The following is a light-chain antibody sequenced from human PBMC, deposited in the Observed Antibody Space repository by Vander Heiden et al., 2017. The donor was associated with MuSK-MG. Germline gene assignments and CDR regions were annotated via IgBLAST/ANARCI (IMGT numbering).Light chain of an antibody. CDR1: RDISNY. CDR2: DAS. Sequence: DIQMTQSPSSLSASVGDRVTITCQASRDISNYLNWYQQKPGKAPKLLIYDASNSETGVPSRFSGSGSGTDFTFTISSLQPEDIATYYCQQYDNLYTFGQGTKLEIK. CDR3: QQYDNLYT. V-gene: IGKV1-33*01. J-gene: IGKJ2*01.